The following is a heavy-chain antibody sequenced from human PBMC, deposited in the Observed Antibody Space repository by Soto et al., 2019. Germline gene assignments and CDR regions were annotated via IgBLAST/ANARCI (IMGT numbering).Heavy chain of an antibody. CDR3: ARDPTGHFSDY. J-gene: IGHJ4*02. CDR1: GYTFTSYG. Sequence: QVQLVQSGAEVKKPGASVKVSCKASGYTFTSYGITWVRQAPGQGLEWMGWIGGYNGNTIYAQKLHSTATTTTGTSASTAYMELRSLRSDDTAVYYCARDPTGHFSDYWGQGTLVPVSS. CDR2: IGGYNGNT. D-gene: IGHD1-1*01. V-gene: IGHV1-18*01.